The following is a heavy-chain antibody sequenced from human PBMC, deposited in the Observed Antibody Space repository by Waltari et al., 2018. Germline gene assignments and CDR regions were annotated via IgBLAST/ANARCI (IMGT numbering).Heavy chain of an antibody. Sequence: QVQLVQSGAEVKKPGSSVKVSCKASGGTFSSYAISWVRQAPGQGLEWMGGIIPILGIANYAQKFQGRVTITADESTSTAYMELSSLRSEYTAVYYCASRGGYTPGWFDPWGQGTLVTVSS. D-gene: IGHD6-25*01. CDR1: GGTFSSYA. CDR3: ASRGGYTPGWFDP. CDR2: IIPILGIA. J-gene: IGHJ5*02. V-gene: IGHV1-69*04.